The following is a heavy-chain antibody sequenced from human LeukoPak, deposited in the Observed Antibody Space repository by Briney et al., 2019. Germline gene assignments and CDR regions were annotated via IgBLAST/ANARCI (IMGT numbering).Heavy chain of an antibody. CDR1: GFTFSSYW. J-gene: IGHJ4*02. CDR2: IKQDGSEK. CDR3: AGDAFDSIAAATATDY. D-gene: IGHD6-13*01. V-gene: IGHV3-7*01. Sequence: PGGSLRLSCAASGFTFSSYWMSWVRQAPGKGLEWVANIKQDGSEKYYVDSVKGRFTISRDNAKNSLYLQMNSLRAEDTAVYYCAGDAFDSIAAATATDYWGQGTLVTVSS.